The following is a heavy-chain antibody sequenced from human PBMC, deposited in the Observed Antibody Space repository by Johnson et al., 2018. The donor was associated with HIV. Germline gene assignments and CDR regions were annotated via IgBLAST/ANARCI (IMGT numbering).Heavy chain of an antibody. D-gene: IGHD2-2*01. CDR1: GFTFSSYA. J-gene: IGHJ3*02. V-gene: IGHV3-30*04. CDR3: ARDTPFGYCSSTSCYAGGAFDI. CDR2: ISYDGSNK. Sequence: QAQLVESGGGVVQPGRSLRLSCAASGFTFSSYAMHWVRQAPGKGLEWVAVISYDGSNKYYADSVKGRFTISRDNSENTLYLQMNSLRAEDTAVYYCARDTPFGYCSSTSCYAGGAFDIWGQGTMVTVSS.